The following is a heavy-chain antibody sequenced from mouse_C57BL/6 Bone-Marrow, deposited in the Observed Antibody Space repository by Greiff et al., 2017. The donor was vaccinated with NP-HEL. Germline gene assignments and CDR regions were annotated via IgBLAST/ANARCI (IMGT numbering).Heavy chain of an antibody. Sequence: VQLKESGPELVKPGASVKISCKASGYSFTGYYMNWVKQSPEKSLEWIGEINPSTGGTTYNQKFKAKATLTVDKSSSTAYMQLKSLTSEDSAVYYCASSNDVKKTWWYFDVWGTGTTVTVSS. CDR1: GYSFTGYY. D-gene: IGHD2-12*01. V-gene: IGHV1-42*01. CDR2: INPSTGGT. CDR3: ASSNDVKKTWWYFDV. J-gene: IGHJ1*03.